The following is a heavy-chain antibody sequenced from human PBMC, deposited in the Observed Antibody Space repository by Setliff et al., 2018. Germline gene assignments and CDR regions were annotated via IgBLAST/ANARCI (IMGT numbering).Heavy chain of an antibody. CDR3: ASPPSYYDSSGYYYLAY. J-gene: IGHJ4*02. D-gene: IGHD3-22*01. CDR2: IYYSGST. Sequence: SETLSLTCTVPGGSISSHYWSWIRQPPGKGLEWIGYIYYSGSTNYNPSLKSRVTISLDTSKNQFSLRLSSVTAADTAVYYCASPPSYYDSSGYYYLAYWGQGTLVTVSS. CDR1: GGSISSHY. V-gene: IGHV4-59*11.